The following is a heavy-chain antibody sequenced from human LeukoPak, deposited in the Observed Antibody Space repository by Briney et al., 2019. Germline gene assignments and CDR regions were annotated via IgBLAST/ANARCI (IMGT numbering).Heavy chain of an antibody. J-gene: IGHJ4*02. V-gene: IGHV3-11*01. D-gene: IGHD3-22*01. CDR3: ARDQYYYDSSGYPLSY. CDR1: GFTFSDYY. Sequence: PGGSLRLSCAASGFTFSDYYMSWIRQAPGKGLEWVSYISSSGSTIYYADSVKGRFTISRDNAKNTLYLQMNSLRAEDTAVYYCARDQYYYDSSGYPLSYWGQGTLVTVSS. CDR2: ISSSGSTI.